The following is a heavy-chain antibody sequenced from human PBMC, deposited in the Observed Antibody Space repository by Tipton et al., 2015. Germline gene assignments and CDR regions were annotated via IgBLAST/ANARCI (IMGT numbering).Heavy chain of an antibody. CDR3: ARDGKVAALGF. D-gene: IGHD2-15*01. V-gene: IGHV3-30*07. CDR1: GFSFTTYN. CDR2: ISYDGSNK. J-gene: IGHJ4*02. Sequence: RSLRLSCATSGFSFTTYNMIWVRQAPGKGLEWVAVISYDGSNKFSAASVKGRFTISRDNSKKTLYLQMNSLRAEDTAVYYCARDGKVAALGFWGQGTLVTVSS.